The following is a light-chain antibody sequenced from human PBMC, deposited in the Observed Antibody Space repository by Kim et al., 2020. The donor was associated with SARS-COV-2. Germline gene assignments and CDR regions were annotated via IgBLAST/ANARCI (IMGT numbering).Light chain of an antibody. V-gene: IGLV3-19*01. J-gene: IGLJ2*01. CDR3: NSRDSSGNVV. CDR2: GKN. CDR1: SLRSYY. Sequence: CGQTARITCQGDSLRSYYASWYQQKPGQAPVLVIYGKNNRPSGIPDRFSGSSSGNTASLTITGAQAEDEADYYCNSRDSSGNVVFGGGTQLTVL.